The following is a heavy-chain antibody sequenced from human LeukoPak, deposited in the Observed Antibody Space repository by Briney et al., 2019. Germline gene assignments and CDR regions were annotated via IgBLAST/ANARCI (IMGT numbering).Heavy chain of an antibody. CDR1: GFTFSSYS. CDR3: STNVAHHLIAAPGPFEH. Sequence: GGSLRLSCAASGFTFSSYSMNWVRQAPGKGLEWVSSISSSSSYIYYADSVKGRFTISRDNAKNSLYLQMKSLRASSTAVYYSSTNVAHHLIAAPGPFEHWPQGSLVTVFS. D-gene: IGHD6-13*01. J-gene: IGHJ4*02. V-gene: IGHV3-21*01. CDR2: ISSSSSYI.